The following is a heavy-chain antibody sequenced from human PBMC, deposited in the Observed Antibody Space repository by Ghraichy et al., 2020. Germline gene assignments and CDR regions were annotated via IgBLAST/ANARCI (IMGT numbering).Heavy chain of an antibody. Sequence: GGSLRLSCAASGFTFSNYAISWVRQAPGKGLQWVSGISGSGGSTYYADSVKGRFTISRDNSKNKLYLQMNSLRAEDTAVYYCAKSVGNWATNPFDYWGQGTLVTVSS. V-gene: IGHV3-23*01. CDR1: GFTFSNYA. D-gene: IGHD7-27*01. CDR3: AKSVGNWATNPFDY. CDR2: ISGSGGST. J-gene: IGHJ4*02.